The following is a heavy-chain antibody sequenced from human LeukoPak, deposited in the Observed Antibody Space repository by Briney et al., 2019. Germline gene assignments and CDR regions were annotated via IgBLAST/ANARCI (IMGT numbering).Heavy chain of an antibody. CDR2: IHYSGST. J-gene: IGHJ4*02. CDR3: AKDLEFDGDSLTGLDY. D-gene: IGHD4-17*01. CDR1: LGSISSYY. Sequence: PSETLSLTCTVSLGSISSYYWSWIRQPPGKGLEWIGYIHYSGSTNYNPSLKSRVTISVDTSKNQFSLKLSSVTAADTAVYYCAKDLEFDGDSLTGLDYWGQGTLVTVSS. V-gene: IGHV4-59*01.